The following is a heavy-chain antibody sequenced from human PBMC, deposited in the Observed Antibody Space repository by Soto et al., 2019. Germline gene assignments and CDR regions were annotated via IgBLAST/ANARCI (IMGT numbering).Heavy chain of an antibody. CDR2: IYNGGST. D-gene: IGHD3-3*01. CDR3: ARAPVGLDTISYFDY. V-gene: IGHV4-30-4*01. CDR1: GDSVSSVGFH. J-gene: IGHJ4*02. Sequence: SETLSLTCTVSGDSVSSVGFHWAWLRRPPGKGLEWIGYIYNGGSTHYRPSLESRMHMSLGATRNHYSLRLTSVTAADTAVYFCARAPVGLDTISYFDYWGQGKLVTVS.